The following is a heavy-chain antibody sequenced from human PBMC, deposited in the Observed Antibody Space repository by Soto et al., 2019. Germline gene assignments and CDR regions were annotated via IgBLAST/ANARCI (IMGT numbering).Heavy chain of an antibody. CDR2: IKGDGSET. V-gene: IGHV3-74*01. J-gene: IGHJ4*02. CDR1: GFTFSSYW. D-gene: IGHD5-12*01. CDR3: LRGNSGYGNFDY. Sequence: GGSLRLPCAASGFTFSSYWMHWVRQAPGKGLVWVSRIKGDGSETNYADSVKGRFTISRDNAKNTLYLQLNGLRAEGTAVYYCLRGNSGYGNFDYWGQGTRVTVSS.